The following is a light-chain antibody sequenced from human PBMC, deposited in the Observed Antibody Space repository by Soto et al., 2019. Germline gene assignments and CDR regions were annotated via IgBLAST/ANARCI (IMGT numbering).Light chain of an antibody. CDR2: GTS. CDR1: QSVSNN. CDR3: QQHNNWPST. Sequence: EIVMTQSPATLSVSPGERATLSCRAGQSVSNNLAWYQQKPGQAPRLLIYGTSTRANGIPARFSGSGSGTEFTLTINSLQSEDFAVYYCQQHNNWPSTFGGGTKVEI. V-gene: IGKV3-15*01. J-gene: IGKJ4*01.